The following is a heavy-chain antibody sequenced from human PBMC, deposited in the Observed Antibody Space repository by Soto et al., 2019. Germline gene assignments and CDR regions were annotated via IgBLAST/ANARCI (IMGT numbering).Heavy chain of an antibody. CDR2: IYYSGNT. CDR3: AREGNLGRWLQPLDF. D-gene: IGHD5-12*01. CDR1: GGSINSDY. Sequence: SETLSLTCTGSGGSINSDYWSWIRQPPGKGLEWIGCIYYSGNTKYNPSLKSRVTMSVDTSKNQFSLKLISVTAADTAKYFCAREGNLGRWLQPLDFWGQGTLVTVSS. J-gene: IGHJ4*02. V-gene: IGHV4-59*01.